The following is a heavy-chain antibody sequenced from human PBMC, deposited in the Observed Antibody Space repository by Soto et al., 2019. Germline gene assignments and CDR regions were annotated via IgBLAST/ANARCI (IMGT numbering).Heavy chain of an antibody. D-gene: IGHD2-8*01. CDR2: MNPNNGTT. Sequence: ASVKVSCKASGFTFTTHNINWVRQATGQGLEWMGWMNPNNGTTGYVQKFQDRITLTRDTSKNTAYMELSSLTSDDTAVYFCVGDGVAAAYWGQGTQVTVSS. CDR1: GFTFTTHN. J-gene: IGHJ4*01. CDR3: VGDGVAAAY. V-gene: IGHV1-8*02.